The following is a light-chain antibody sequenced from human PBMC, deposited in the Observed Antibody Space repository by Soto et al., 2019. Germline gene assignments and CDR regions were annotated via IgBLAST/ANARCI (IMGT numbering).Light chain of an antibody. Sequence: QSALTQPASVSGSPGQSITISCPGTSSDVGGYNYVSWYQQHPGKAPKLMIYDVSNRPSGVSNRFSGSKSGNTASLTISGLQAEGEADYYCSSYTSSSTLLYVFGTGTKVTVL. CDR1: SSDVGGYNY. J-gene: IGLJ1*01. CDR3: SSYTSSSTLLYV. V-gene: IGLV2-14*01. CDR2: DVS.